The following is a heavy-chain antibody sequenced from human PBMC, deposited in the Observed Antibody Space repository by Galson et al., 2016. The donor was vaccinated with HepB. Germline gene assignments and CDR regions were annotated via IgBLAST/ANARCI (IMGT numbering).Heavy chain of an antibody. CDR3: AKEGERAWYFES. J-gene: IGHJ4*02. CDR1: GFPFSGYS. D-gene: IGHD2-21*01. Sequence: SLRLSCAASGFPFSGYSMTWVRQAPGKGLEWVSTITANGATTYYSDSVKGRATVSRDNSKSTVPLQMNGLGAEDTAVYYCAKEGERAWYFESWGQGAQVTFSS. V-gene: IGHV3-23*01. CDR2: ITANGATT.